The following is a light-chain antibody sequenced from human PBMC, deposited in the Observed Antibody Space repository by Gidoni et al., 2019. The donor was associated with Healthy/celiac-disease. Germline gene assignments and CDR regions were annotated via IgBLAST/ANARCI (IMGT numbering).Light chain of an antibody. CDR3: QPANRFPLT. Sequence: DIQMTQSPSSVSASVGDRVTITCRASQGMSSWLAWYQQKPGKAPKLLIYAASSLQSGVPSRFSSSGSGTDFTLTISRLQPEDFSTYYFQPANRFPLTFGGGTKVEIK. J-gene: IGKJ4*01. CDR2: AAS. V-gene: IGKV1-12*01. CDR1: QGMSSW.